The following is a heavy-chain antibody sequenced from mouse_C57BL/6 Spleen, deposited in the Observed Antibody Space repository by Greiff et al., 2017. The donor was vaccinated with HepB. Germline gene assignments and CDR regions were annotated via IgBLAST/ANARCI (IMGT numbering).Heavy chain of an antibody. CDR2: ISSGGDYI. J-gene: IGHJ4*01. Sequence: DVMLVESGEGLVKPGGSLKLSCAASGFTFSSYAMSWVRQTPEKRLEWVAYISSGGDYIYYADTVKGRFTISRDNARNTLYLQMSSLKSEDTAMYYCTREGLRRDAMDYWGQGTSVTVSS. D-gene: IGHD2-4*01. CDR3: TREGLRRDAMDY. V-gene: IGHV5-9-1*02. CDR1: GFTFSSYA.